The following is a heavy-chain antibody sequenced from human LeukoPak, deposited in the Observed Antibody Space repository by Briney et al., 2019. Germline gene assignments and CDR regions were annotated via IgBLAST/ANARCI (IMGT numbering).Heavy chain of an antibody. CDR3: ARGTYCGGDCYAPVAFDI. J-gene: IGHJ3*02. CDR2: ISSSSSYI. V-gene: IGHV3-21*01. CDR1: GFTFSSYS. Sequence: GGSLRLSCAASGFTFSSYSMNRVRQAPGKGLEWVSSISSSSSYIYYADSVKGRFTISRDNAKNSLYLQMNSLRAEDTAVYYCARGTYCGGDCYAPVAFDIWGQGTMVTVSS. D-gene: IGHD2-21*02.